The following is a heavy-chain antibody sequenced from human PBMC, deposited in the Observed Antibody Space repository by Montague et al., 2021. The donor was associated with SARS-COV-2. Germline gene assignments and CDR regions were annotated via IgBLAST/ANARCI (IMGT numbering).Heavy chain of an antibody. V-gene: IGHV4-39*02. CDR3: ARLKRYFDSSGSPSAFDF. J-gene: IGHJ3*01. Sequence: SETLSLTRTVSGGSITNNIDYWAWIRQPPGKGLEWIGSIYYTGNTYYNPSLKSQVTISVVTSKNHFTLKLSSVTAAETAVYYCARLKRYFDSSGSPSAFDFWGQGTKVTVSS. D-gene: IGHD3-22*01. CDR2: IYYTGNT. CDR1: GGSITNNIDY.